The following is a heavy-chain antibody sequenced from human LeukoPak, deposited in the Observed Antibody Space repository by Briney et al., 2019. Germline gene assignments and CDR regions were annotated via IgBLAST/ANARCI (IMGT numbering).Heavy chain of an antibody. CDR2: LSGRGTGT. CDR1: GFTFRLHA. J-gene: IGHJ4*02. V-gene: IGHV3-23*01. D-gene: IGHD3-10*01. CDR3: AKGVYQFYGSGSYTLDF. Sequence: GGSLRLSCAASGFTFRLHAMAWVRQAPGKGLELVSSLSGRGTGTHYSDSVKGRFTISRDNSKNTLNLQMNRLRAEDTAVYFCAKGVYQFYGSGSYTLDFWGQGTQVTVSS.